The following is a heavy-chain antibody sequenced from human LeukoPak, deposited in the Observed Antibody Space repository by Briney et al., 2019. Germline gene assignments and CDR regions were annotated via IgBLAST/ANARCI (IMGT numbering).Heavy chain of an antibody. CDR2: IYSGGST. D-gene: IGHD6-13*01. CDR1: GFTVSSNY. Sequence: PGGSLRLSCAASGFTVSSNYMSWVRQARGKGLEWVSVIYSGGSTYYADSVKGRFTISRHNSKNTLYLQMNSLRAEDTAVYYCARDSIAAAGGIDYWGQETLVTVSS. CDR3: ARDSIAAAGGIDY. J-gene: IGHJ4*02. V-gene: IGHV3-53*04.